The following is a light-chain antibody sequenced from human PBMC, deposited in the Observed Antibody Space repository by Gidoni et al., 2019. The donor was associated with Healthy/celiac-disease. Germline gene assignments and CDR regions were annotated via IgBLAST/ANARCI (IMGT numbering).Light chain of an antibody. J-gene: IGKJ4*01. CDR3: QQSYSTPRLT. Sequence: DIQMTQSPSSLSASVGDRVTITCRASQSISSYLNWYQQKPGKAPKLLIYSASSLQSGVPSRFSGSGSGTDFTLTISSLQPEDFATYYCQQSYSTPRLTFXRXTKVEIK. CDR1: QSISSY. CDR2: SAS. V-gene: IGKV1-39*01.